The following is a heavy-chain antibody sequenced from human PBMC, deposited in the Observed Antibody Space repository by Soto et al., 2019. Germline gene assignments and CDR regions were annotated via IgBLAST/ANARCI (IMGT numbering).Heavy chain of an antibody. Sequence: QVQLQESGPGLVKPSETLSLTCTVSGGSISSYYWSWIRQPPGKGLEWIGFIFYSGSTSYNPSLTSRVTISIANSEYHFSLTLNSVTAADTAVYYCASMIGDPVLSFDSWGQGTPVAVSS. CDR2: IFYSGST. CDR1: GGSISSYY. V-gene: IGHV4-59*01. D-gene: IGHD3-16*01. J-gene: IGHJ5*01. CDR3: ASMIGDPVLSFDS.